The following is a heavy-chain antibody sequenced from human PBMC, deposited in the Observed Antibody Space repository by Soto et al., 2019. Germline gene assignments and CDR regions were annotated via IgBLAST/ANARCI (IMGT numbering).Heavy chain of an antibody. Sequence: EVQLVESGGVVVQPGGSLRLSCAASGFTFDDYTMHWVRQAPGKGLEWVSLISWDGGSTYYADSVKGRFTISRDNSKNSLYLQMNSLRTEDTAFYYCVRAVATEFDYWGQGTLVTVSS. V-gene: IGHV3-43*01. CDR2: ISWDGGST. CDR3: VRAVATEFDY. J-gene: IGHJ4*02. D-gene: IGHD5-12*01. CDR1: GFTFDDYT.